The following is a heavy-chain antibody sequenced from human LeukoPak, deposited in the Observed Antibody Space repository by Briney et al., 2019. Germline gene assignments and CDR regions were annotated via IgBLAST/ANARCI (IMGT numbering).Heavy chain of an antibody. D-gene: IGHD3-22*01. J-gene: IGHJ4*02. CDR2: IHSDGSST. V-gene: IGHV3-74*01. CDR3: ARSGWQYYFDY. CDR1: GFTFSSYW. Sequence: GGSLRLSCAASGFTFSSYWMHWVRQAPGKGLVWVSRIHSDGSSTSYADSVRGRFTISRDDAKSTLYLQMNSLRAVDTAVYYCARSGWQYYFDYWGQGTLVTVSS.